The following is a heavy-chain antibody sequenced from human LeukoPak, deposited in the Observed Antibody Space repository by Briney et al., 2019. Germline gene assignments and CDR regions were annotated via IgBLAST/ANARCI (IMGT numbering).Heavy chain of an antibody. V-gene: IGHV1-18*01. CDR2: ITTYEGTT. D-gene: IGHD7-27*01. J-gene: IGHJ6*03. CDR3: ARVAGDGYYYHYYYMDV. Sequence: GASVKVSCKASSYIFTSYGITWVRQAPGRGLEWVGWITTYEGTTNYAQKFQGRVTMTRDTSTNTAYMELRGLTSDDTAVYYCARVAGDGYYYHYYYMDVWGQGTTVSVSS. CDR1: SYIFTSYG.